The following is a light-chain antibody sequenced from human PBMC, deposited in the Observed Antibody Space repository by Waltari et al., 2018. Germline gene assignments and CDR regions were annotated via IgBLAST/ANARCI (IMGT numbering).Light chain of an antibody. J-gene: IGLJ2*01. Sequence: QSVLTQPPSVSGAPGQRVTISCTGSSSNVGAGFDVHWYQQLPGTAPKLLIYGKNNRPSGVPDRFSGAKSGTSASLAIAGLQAEDEADYYCQSYDSSLSVVVFGGGTKLTVL. CDR2: GKN. CDR3: QSYDSSLSVVV. CDR1: SSNVGAGFD. V-gene: IGLV1-40*01.